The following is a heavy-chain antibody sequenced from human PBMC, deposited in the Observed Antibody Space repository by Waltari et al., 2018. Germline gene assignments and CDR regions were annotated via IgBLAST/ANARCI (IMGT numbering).Heavy chain of an antibody. CDR3: AKDSAFRYNLYANYYFEF. J-gene: IGHJ4*02. V-gene: IGHV3-30*18. CDR2: ISYDGSTT. CDR1: GFTFPNFG. Sequence: QVQLVESGGGVVQPGGSLRRSCITFGFTFPNFGKHWVRQTPGKGLEWVAFISYDGSTTYYADSVKGRFTISRDTSKNTVFLQMSSLRAEDTAVYYCAKDSAFRYNLYANYYFEFWGQGTLVTVSS. D-gene: IGHD1-20*01.